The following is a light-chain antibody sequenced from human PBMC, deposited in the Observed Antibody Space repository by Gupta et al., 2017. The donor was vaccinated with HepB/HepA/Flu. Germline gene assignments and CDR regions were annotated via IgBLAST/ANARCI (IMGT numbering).Light chain of an antibody. J-gene: IGKJ5*01. Sequence: DIQLTQSPSFLSASVGDRVTITCRASQDINSYLIWYQQKPGKAPTLLIYSASTLQGGVPSRFSGSGSGTEFTLTISSLQPEDFATYYCQQFKSYPITFGQGTRLDIK. CDR1: QDINSY. CDR2: SAS. CDR3: QQFKSYPIT. V-gene: IGKV1-9*01.